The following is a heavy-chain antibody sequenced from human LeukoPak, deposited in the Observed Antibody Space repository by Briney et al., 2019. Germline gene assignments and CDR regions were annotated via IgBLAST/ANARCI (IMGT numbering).Heavy chain of an antibody. V-gene: IGHV3-48*03. CDR2: ISSSGSTK. CDR1: GFTFGDYA. Sequence: GGSLRLSCTASGFTFGDYAMNWVRQAPGKGLEWVSYISSSGSTKHHADSVKGRFTISRDNAKNSLYLQMNSLRAEDTAVYYCARGLRFLEWLSNYHFMDVWGKGTTVTVSS. J-gene: IGHJ6*03. CDR3: ARGLRFLEWLSNYHFMDV. D-gene: IGHD3-3*01.